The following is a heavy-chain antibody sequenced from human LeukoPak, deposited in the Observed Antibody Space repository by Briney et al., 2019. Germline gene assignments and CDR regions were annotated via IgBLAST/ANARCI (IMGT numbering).Heavy chain of an antibody. CDR3: ARQAGSYHALDI. CDR1: GFAFRTEW. V-gene: IGHV3-7*04. D-gene: IGHD1-26*01. Sequence: RGSLRLSCAASGFAFRTEWMTWVRPAPGKGLEWVGEIRADESNNNYRDNAQGRFTVSTDNAKNALYLEMGSLRAEDTAIYYCARQAGSYHALDIWGRGTLVTVSS. CDR2: IRADESNN. J-gene: IGHJ3*02.